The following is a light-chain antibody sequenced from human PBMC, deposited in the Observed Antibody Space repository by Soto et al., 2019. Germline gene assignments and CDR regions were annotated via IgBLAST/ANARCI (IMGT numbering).Light chain of an antibody. CDR2: DVS. CDR3: CSYAGSYTYV. J-gene: IGLJ1*01. V-gene: IGLV2-11*01. CDR1: SSDVGGYNY. Sequence: QPVLTQPRSVSGSPGQSVTISCTGTSSDVGGYNYVSWYQQRPGKAPKLMIYDVSKRPSGVPDRFSGSKSGSTASLTISGLQAEDEADYYCCSYAGSYTYVFGPGTKVTVL.